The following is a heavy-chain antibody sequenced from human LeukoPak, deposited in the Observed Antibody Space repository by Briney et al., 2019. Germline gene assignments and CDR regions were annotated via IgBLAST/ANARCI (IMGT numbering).Heavy chain of an antibody. D-gene: IGHD2-2*02. CDR2: INSDGSNT. V-gene: IGHV3-74*01. Sequence: GGSLTLFCAASGLTFSGYWMYWVRQAPGKGLVWVSRINSDGSNTNYVDSVKGRFTISRDNAKNTLYLQMNSLRAEDTAVYYCARVGRCSSSSCYTLDYWGQGRQVAVSS. CDR1: GLTFSGYW. J-gene: IGHJ4*02. CDR3: ARVGRCSSSSCYTLDY.